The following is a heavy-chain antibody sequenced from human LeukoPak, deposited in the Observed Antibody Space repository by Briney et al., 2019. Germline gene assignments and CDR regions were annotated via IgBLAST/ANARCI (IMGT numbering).Heavy chain of an antibody. V-gene: IGHV3-23*01. D-gene: IGHD4-17*01. Sequence: LSGGSLRLSCAASGFTFSSYAMSWVRQAPGKGLEWVSAISGSGGSTYYADSVKGRFTISRDNSKNTLYLQMNSLRAEDTAVYYCARLPTVWFAYWGQGTLVTVSS. J-gene: IGHJ4*02. CDR3: ARLPTVWFAY. CDR2: ISGSGGST. CDR1: GFTFSSYA.